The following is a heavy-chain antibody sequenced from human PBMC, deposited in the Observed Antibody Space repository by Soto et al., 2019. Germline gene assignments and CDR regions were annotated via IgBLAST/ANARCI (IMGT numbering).Heavy chain of an antibody. CDR3: AKDVGLDGDNSRYYYGMDV. J-gene: IGHJ6*02. V-gene: IGHV3-30*18. Sequence: GGSLRLSCAASEFTFSNFGMHWVRQAPGKGLEWVAVISCDGSNRNYADSVRGRFTISRDNSKNTLYLQMDSLTAEDTAVYYCAKDVGLDGDNSRYYYGMDVWGQGTTVTVSS. CDR1: EFTFSNFG. D-gene: IGHD1-1*01. CDR2: ISCDGSNR.